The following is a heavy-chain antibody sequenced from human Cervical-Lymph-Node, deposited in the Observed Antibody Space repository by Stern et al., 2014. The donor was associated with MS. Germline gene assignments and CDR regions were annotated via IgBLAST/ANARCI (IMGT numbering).Heavy chain of an antibody. CDR2: IIPIFGTA. CDR1: GGTFSSYA. D-gene: IGHD6-13*01. Sequence: VQLVESGAEVKKPGSSVKVSCKASGGTFSSYAISWVRQAPGQGLEWMGGIIPIFGTANYAQQFQGRVTINADESTSTAYMELSSLRSEDTAVYYCARDSGYSSSWYHGMDVWGQGTTVTVSS. CDR3: ARDSGYSSSWYHGMDV. V-gene: IGHV1-69*01. J-gene: IGHJ6*02.